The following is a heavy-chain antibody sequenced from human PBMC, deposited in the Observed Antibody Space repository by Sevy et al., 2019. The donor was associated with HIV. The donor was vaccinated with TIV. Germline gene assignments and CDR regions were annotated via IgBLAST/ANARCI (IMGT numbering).Heavy chain of an antibody. V-gene: IGHV3-48*01. J-gene: IGHJ6*02. D-gene: IGHD2-2*01. CDR1: GFTFSSYS. CDR3: ARNGGYADYGMDV. CDR2: MNSITSTI. Sequence: GGSLRLSCVGSGFTFSSYSMNWVRQAPGKGLEWLSYMNSITSTIYYADSVKGRFTISRDNVKNSVSLQMHSLRAEDTAVYYCARNGGYADYGMDVWGQGTTATVSS.